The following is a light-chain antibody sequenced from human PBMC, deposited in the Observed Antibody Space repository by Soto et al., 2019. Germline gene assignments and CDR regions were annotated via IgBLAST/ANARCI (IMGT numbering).Light chain of an antibody. CDR3: QQYQTWT. J-gene: IGKJ1*01. CDR1: QTISRW. CDR2: RAS. V-gene: IGKV1-5*03. Sequence: DIQMTQSPLTLSASVGDRVTITCRASQTISRWSAWYQQKPGKAPKLLIYRASSLESGVPSRFSGSGSGTEFPLTSSSLQSDDSATYYCQQYQTWTFGQGTKVEIK.